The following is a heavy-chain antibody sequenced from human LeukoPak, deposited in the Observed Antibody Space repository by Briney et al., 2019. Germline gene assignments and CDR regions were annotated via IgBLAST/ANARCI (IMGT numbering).Heavy chain of an antibody. V-gene: IGHV4-34*01. CDR2: INHSGST. Sequence: PWEALPLTCAVCGGSFSSNYWSWIRQPPGKGLQWFVGINHSGSTNYNQSLKSRVTISIDTSKNQFSLKLNWVTAEDPAVFYCWTAKNYYDSSGYYYRVYDYYMDVWGKGTTVTVSS. CDR3: WTAKNYYDSSGYYYRVYDYYMDV. D-gene: IGHD3-22*01. CDR1: GGSFSSNY. J-gene: IGHJ6*03.